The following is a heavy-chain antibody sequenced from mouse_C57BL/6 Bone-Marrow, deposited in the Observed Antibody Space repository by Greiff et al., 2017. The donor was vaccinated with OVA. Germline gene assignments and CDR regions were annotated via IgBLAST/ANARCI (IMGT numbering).Heavy chain of an antibody. V-gene: IGHV1-43*01. CDR1: GYSFTGYY. J-gene: IGHJ4*01. D-gene: IGHD2-4*01. Sequence: VQLKESGPELVKPGASVKISCKASGYSFTGYYMHWVKQSSEKSLEWIGEINPSTGGTSYNQKFKGKATLTVDKSSSTAYMQLKSLTSEDSAVYYCASPYDYDDGYYAMDYWGQGTSVTVSS. CDR2: INPSTGGT. CDR3: ASPYDYDDGYYAMDY.